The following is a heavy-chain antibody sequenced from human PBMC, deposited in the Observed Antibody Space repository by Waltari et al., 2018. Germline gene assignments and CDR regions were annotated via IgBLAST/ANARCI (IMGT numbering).Heavy chain of an antibody. Sequence: QVQLVQSGAEVKKPGASVKVSCKASGYTFTGYYMHWVRQAPGQGLEWMGWINPNSGGTNDAQKFQGRVTMTRDTSISTAYMELSRLRSDDTAVYYCARAVRQQLVPPNYWGQGTLVTVSS. V-gene: IGHV1-2*02. CDR1: GYTFTGYY. D-gene: IGHD6-13*01. J-gene: IGHJ4*02. CDR3: ARAVRQQLVPPNY. CDR2: INPNSGGT.